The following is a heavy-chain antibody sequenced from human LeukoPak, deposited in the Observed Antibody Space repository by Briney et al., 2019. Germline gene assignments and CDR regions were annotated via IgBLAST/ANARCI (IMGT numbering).Heavy chain of an antibody. V-gene: IGHV1-8*03. CDR2: VNPNSGNT. Sequence: ASVKVSCKASGYTFTSYDINWVRQATGQGLEWMGWVNPNSGNTGYAQKFQGRVTITRNTSISTAYMELSSLRSEDTAVYYCARTMLDDSSGYYLYFDYWGQGTLVTVSS. J-gene: IGHJ4*02. CDR3: ARTMLDDSSGYYLYFDY. CDR1: GYTFTSYD. D-gene: IGHD3-22*01.